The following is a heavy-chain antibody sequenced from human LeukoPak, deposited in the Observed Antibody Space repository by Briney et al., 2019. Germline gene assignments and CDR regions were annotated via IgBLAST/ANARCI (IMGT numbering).Heavy chain of an antibody. V-gene: IGHV3-23*01. D-gene: IGHD3-22*01. J-gene: IGHJ4*02. Sequence: GGSLRLSCAASGFTFSSYAMSWVRQAPGKGLEWVSAISGSGGSTYYADSVKGRFTISRDNSKNTLYLQMNSLRAEDTAVYYCAKDLSHYYDSSAYSFPAAWGQGTLVTVSS. CDR1: GFTFSSYA. CDR2: ISGSGGST. CDR3: AKDLSHYYDSSAYSFPAA.